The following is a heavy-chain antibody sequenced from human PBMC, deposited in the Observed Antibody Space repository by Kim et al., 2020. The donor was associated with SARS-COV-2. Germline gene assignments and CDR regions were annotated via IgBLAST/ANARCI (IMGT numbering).Heavy chain of an antibody. D-gene: IGHD4-4*01. Sequence: YADSVKGRFTISRGNSKNTLYLQMYSLRAEDTAVYYCARSGGGYYSNFDYWGQGTLVTVSS. J-gene: IGHJ4*02. CDR3: ARSGGGYYSNFDY. V-gene: IGHV3-30*01.